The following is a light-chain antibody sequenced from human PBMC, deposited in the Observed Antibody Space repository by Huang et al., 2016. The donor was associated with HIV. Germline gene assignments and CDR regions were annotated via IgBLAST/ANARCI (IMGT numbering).Light chain of an antibody. CDR2: DAS. CDR3: QQRYNWPT. CDR1: QTVSNY. J-gene: IGKJ4*01. V-gene: IGKV3-11*01. Sequence: EIVLTQSPATLSLSAGESATLSCRASQTVSNYLAWYQHKPGQAPRLLIYDASTRASGIPVRFSGRGSGTDFTLTIDGLESEDVAVYYCQQRYNWPTFGGGTKVEIK.